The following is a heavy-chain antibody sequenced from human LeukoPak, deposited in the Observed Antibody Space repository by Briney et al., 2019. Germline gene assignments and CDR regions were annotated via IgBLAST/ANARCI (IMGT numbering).Heavy chain of an antibody. J-gene: IGHJ3*02. V-gene: IGHV4-59*08. CDR2: TYYSGST. Sequence: SENLSLNCTGSGASIRSSYWSWIRQPPGKGLEWIAYTYYSGSTSHNPSRKSRVTISLDMSKNQFSLELSSVTAADTAVYYCARHEGCSTASCYWADAFDIWGQGTMITVSS. D-gene: IGHD2-2*01. CDR1: GASIRSSY. CDR3: ARHEGCSTASCYWADAFDI.